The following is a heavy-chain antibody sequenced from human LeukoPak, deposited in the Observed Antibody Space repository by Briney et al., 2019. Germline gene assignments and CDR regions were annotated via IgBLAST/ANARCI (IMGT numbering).Heavy chain of an antibody. CDR2: IYHSGST. CDR3: ARNYYDSSGYYAWDYYYYYGMDV. Sequence: SETLSLTCAVSGGSISSCNWWSWVRQPPGKGLEWIGEIYHSGSTNYNPSLKSRVTISVDKSKNQFSLKLSSVTAADTAVYYCARNYYDSSGYYAWDYYYYYGMDVWGQGTTVAVSS. V-gene: IGHV4-4*02. J-gene: IGHJ6*02. CDR1: GGSISSCNW. D-gene: IGHD3-22*01.